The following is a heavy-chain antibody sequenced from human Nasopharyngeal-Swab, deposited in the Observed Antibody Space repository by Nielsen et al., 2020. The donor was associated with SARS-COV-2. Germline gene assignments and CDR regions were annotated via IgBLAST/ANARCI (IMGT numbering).Heavy chain of an antibody. CDR2: ISGSGGSA. D-gene: IGHD3-10*01. J-gene: IGHJ4*02. CDR3: AKDGRYYASGSHPFDY. CDR1: GFTFSTYA. V-gene: IGHV3-23*01. Sequence: GESLKIPCAASGFTFSTYAMSWVRKAPGKGLDWVSAISGSGGSAYYADSVKGRFTISRDNSKNTVYLQMNTLRAEDTAVYYCAKDGRYYASGSHPFDYWGQGTLVTVSS.